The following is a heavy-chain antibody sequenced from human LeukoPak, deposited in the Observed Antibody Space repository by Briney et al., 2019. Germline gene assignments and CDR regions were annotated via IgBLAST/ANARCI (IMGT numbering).Heavy chain of an antibody. CDR3: ARADRRRPPYSSSWYSENIFDY. CDR1: GYTFTSYY. D-gene: IGHD6-13*01. CDR2: INPSGGST. J-gene: IGHJ4*02. V-gene: IGHV1-46*01. Sequence: ASVKVSCKASGYTFTSYYMSWVRQAPGQGLEWMGIINPSGGSTSYAQKFQGRVTMTRDTSTSTVYMELSSLRSEDTAVYYCARADRRRPPYSSSWYSENIFDYWGQGTLVTVSS.